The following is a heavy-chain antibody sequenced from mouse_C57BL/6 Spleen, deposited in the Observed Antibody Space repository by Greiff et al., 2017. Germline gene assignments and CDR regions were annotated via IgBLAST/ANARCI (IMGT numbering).Heavy chain of an antibody. V-gene: IGHV1-76*01. CDR1: GYTFTDYY. Sequence: QVQLQQSGAELVRPGASVKLSCKASGYTFTDYYINWVKQRPGQGLEWIARIYPGSGNTYYNEKFKGKATLTAEKSSSTAYMQLSSLTSEDSAVYFCARKDGYYEGYFDYWGQGTTLTVSS. CDR2: IYPGSGNT. D-gene: IGHD2-3*01. CDR3: ARKDGYYEGYFDY. J-gene: IGHJ2*01.